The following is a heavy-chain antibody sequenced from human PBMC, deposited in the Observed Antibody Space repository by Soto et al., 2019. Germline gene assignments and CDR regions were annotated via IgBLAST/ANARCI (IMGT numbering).Heavy chain of an antibody. J-gene: IGHJ6*02. V-gene: IGHV1-2*02. CDR1: GYTFTGYY. Sequence: ASVKVSCKASGYTFTGYYMHWVRQAPGQGLEWMGWINPNSGGANYAQKFQGRVTMTRDTSISTAYMELSRLRSDDTAVYYCASGVDIVATSYYYYGMDVWGQGTTVTVPS. CDR3: ASGVDIVATSYYYYGMDV. D-gene: IGHD5-12*01. CDR2: INPNSGGA.